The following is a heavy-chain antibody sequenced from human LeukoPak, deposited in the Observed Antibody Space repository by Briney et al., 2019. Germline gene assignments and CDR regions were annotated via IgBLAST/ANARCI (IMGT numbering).Heavy chain of an antibody. Sequence: GGSLRLSCAASGFTFSSYGMHWVRQAPGKGLEWVAVIWYDGSNKYYADSVKGRFTISRDNSKNTLCLQMNSLRAEDTAVYYCAREGGYCSSTSCYAREMFFDYWGQGTLVTVSS. CDR1: GFTFSSYG. CDR3: AREGGYCSSTSCYAREMFFDY. V-gene: IGHV3-33*01. J-gene: IGHJ4*02. D-gene: IGHD2-2*01. CDR2: IWYDGSNK.